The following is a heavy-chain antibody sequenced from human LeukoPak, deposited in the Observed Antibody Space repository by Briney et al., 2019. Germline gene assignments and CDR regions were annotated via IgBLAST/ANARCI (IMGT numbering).Heavy chain of an antibody. CDR3: GRRADYYDSSGYYYYFDY. Sequence: ASVKVSCKASGYTFTSYGISWVRQAPGQGLEWMGWISAYNGNTNYAQKLQGRVTMTTDTSTSTAYMELRSLRSDDTAVYYCGRRADYYDSSGYYYYFDYWGQGTPVTVSS. CDR2: ISAYNGNT. J-gene: IGHJ4*02. D-gene: IGHD3-22*01. V-gene: IGHV1-18*01. CDR1: GYTFTSYG.